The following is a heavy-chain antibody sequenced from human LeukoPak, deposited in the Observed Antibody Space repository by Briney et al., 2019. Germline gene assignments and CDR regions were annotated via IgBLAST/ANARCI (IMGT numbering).Heavy chain of an antibody. CDR2: MNPNNGNT. Sequence: ASVKVSCKASGFTFTSYDINWVRQTTGQGLEWMGWMNPNNGNTGYAQKFQGRVTMTRDTSISTAYMELSRLRSDDTAVYYCARDGGPSGSYGGWGQGTLVTVSS. V-gene: IGHV1-8*01. CDR3: ARDGGPSGSYGG. D-gene: IGHD1-26*01. J-gene: IGHJ4*02. CDR1: GFTFTSYD.